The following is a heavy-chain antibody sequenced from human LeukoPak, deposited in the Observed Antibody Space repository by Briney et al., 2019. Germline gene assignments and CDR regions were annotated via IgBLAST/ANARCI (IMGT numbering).Heavy chain of an antibody. Sequence: SETLSLTCAVYGGSFSGYYWSWIRQPPGKGLEWIGEINHSGSTNYNPSLKSRVTISVDTSKNQFSLKLSSVTAADTAVYYCARSSGWELEFDYWGQGTLVTVSS. CDR2: INHSGST. J-gene: IGHJ4*02. CDR3: ARSSGWELEFDY. D-gene: IGHD1-26*01. CDR1: GGSFSGYY. V-gene: IGHV4-34*01.